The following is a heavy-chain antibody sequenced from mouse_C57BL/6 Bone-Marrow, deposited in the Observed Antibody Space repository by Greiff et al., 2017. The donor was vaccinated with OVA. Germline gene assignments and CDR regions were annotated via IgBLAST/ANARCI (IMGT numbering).Heavy chain of an antibody. D-gene: IGHD1-1*01. J-gene: IGHJ1*03. CDR1: GFTFSSYA. Sequence: EVQLVESGGGLVKPGGSLKLSCAASGFTFSSYAMSWVRQTPEKRLEWVATISDGGSYTYYPDNVKGRFTLSRDNAKNNLYLQMSHLKSEDTAMYYCAREAYYGNSYHWYFDVWGTGTTVTVSS. V-gene: IGHV5-4*01. CDR2: ISDGGSYT. CDR3: AREAYYGNSYHWYFDV.